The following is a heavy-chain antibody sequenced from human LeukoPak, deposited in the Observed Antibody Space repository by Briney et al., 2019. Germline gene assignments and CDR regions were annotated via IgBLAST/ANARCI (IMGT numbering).Heavy chain of an antibody. J-gene: IGHJ4*02. CDR1: GASISSGGYS. D-gene: IGHD3-9*01. CDR2: IYHSGST. V-gene: IGHV4-30-2*01. Sequence: SETLSLTCAVSGASISSGGYSWSWIRQPPGKGLEWIGYIYHSGSTYYNPSLKSRVTMSMDYSKNQFSLNVSSVTAADTAIYYCGKTDIYFNPIDYWGPGSLVTVPS. CDR3: GKTDIYFNPIDY.